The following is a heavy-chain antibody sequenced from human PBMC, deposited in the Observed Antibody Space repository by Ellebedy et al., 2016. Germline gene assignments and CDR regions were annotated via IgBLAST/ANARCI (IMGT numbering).Heavy chain of an antibody. J-gene: IGHJ5*02. D-gene: IGHD1-1*01. Sequence: GGSLRLSCAASGFTFNHLWMNWVRQAPGEGLVWLSRISGDGTTPVYADSVKGRFTISRDNANNMLFLQMNSLRADDTAVYYCARGYNAALDTWGQGTRVTVSS. V-gene: IGHV3-74*01. CDR2: ISGDGTTP. CDR1: GFTFNHLW. CDR3: ARGYNAALDT.